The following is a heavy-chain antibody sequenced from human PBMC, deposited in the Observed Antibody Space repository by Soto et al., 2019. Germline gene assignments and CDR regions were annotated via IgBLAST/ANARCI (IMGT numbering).Heavy chain of an antibody. Sequence: QVYLVQSGAEVKKPGSSVKVSCKALRGTFTNYAFSWVRQAPGQGLEWMGGIMPFFGSGNYAQKFQGRINITGDKPTSSVYLERPSLSSKDTAVYCCARDRAEYYPHFVYWGQGTLVPVSS. J-gene: IGHJ4*02. D-gene: IGHD3-10*01. CDR1: RGTFTNYA. CDR3: ARDRAEYYPHFVY. CDR2: IMPFFGSG. V-gene: IGHV1-69*06.